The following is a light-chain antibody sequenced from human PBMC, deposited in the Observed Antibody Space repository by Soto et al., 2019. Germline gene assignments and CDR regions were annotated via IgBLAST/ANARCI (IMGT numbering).Light chain of an antibody. V-gene: IGKV1-5*01. CDR1: QSISSW. CDR3: QQYNTPGT. CDR2: DAS. J-gene: IGKJ1*01. Sequence: DIQMTQSPSTLSASVGDRVTITCRASQSISSWLAWYQQKPGKAPKLLIYDASSLESGVPSRFSGSGSGTEFTLTISSLQPDDFATYYCQQYNTPGTFGQGTKVDIK.